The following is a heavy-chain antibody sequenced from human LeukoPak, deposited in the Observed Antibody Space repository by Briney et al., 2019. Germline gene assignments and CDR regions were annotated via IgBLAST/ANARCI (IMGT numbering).Heavy chain of an antibody. Sequence: SPRLSCAASDFTVTNNYMSWVRQAPGKGLEWLSVIYTGGSTNYADSVKGRLTISRDSSKNTLYLQMNSLRVEDTAVYYCARGYYGMDVWGQGTTVTVSS. CDR1: DFTVTNNY. CDR2: IYTGGST. CDR3: ARGYYGMDV. V-gene: IGHV3-53*01. J-gene: IGHJ6*02.